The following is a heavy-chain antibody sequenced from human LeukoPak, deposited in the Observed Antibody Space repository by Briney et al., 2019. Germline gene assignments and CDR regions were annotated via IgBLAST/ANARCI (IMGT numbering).Heavy chain of an antibody. CDR3: ATETIVPAAPYYYYGMDV. Sequence: ASVKVSCKVSGYTLTGLSMHWVRQAPGKGLEWMGGFDPEDGGTIYAQKFQGRVTMTEDTSTDTAYMELSSLRSEDTAVYYCATETIVPAAPYYYYGMDVWGQGTTVTVSS. J-gene: IGHJ6*02. D-gene: IGHD2-2*01. CDR1: GYTLTGLS. CDR2: FDPEDGGT. V-gene: IGHV1-24*01.